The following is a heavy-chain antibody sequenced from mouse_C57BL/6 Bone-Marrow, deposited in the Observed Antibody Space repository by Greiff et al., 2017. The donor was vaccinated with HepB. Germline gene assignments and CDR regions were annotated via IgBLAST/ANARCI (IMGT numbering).Heavy chain of an antibody. CDR3: ASGGDDGYYGGAMDY. D-gene: IGHD2-3*01. J-gene: IGHJ4*01. V-gene: IGHV1-26*01. CDR1: GYTFTDYY. Sequence: VQLQQSGPELVKPGASVKISCKASGYTFTDYYMNWVKQSHGKSLEWIGDINPNNGGTSYNQKFKGKATLTVDKSSSTAYMELRSLTSEDSAVYYCASGGDDGYYGGAMDYWGQGTSVTVSS. CDR2: INPNNGGT.